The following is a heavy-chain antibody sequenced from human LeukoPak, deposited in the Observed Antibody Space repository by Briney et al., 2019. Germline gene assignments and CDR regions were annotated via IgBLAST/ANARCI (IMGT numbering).Heavy chain of an antibody. V-gene: IGHV4-30-2*06. CDR3: ARDIIYGSGSYYWFDP. CDR1: GGSISSGGFY. CDR2: IYHAGST. Sequence: SETLSLTCTVSGGSISSGGFYWGWIRQSPGKGLEWIGYIYHAGSTYYNPSLKSRVTISVDRPENQFSLRLNSVTAADTAIYHCARDIIYGSGSYYWFDPWGQGTLVTVSS. J-gene: IGHJ5*02. D-gene: IGHD3-10*01.